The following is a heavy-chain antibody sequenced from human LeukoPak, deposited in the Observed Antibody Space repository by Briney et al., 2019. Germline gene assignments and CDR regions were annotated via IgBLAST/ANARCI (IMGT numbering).Heavy chain of an antibody. CDR3: ARDAYYYGSGSPDY. V-gene: IGHV3-20*04. CDR2: INWNGGST. Sequence: PGGSLRLSCAASGFTFDDYGVSWVRQAPGKGLEWVSGINWNGGSTGYADSVKGRFIISRDNAKNSLYLQMNSLRAEDTALYYCARDAYYYGSGSPDYWGQGTLVTVSS. J-gene: IGHJ4*02. D-gene: IGHD3-10*01. CDR1: GFTFDDYG.